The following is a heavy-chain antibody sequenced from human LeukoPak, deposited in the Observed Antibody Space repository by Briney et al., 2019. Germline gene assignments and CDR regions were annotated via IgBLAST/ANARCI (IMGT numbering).Heavy chain of an antibody. CDR2: ISVGDGNT. J-gene: IGHJ4*02. D-gene: IGHD2-2*01. CDR1: GYTFTTYA. Sequence: GASVKVSCKASGYTFTTYAIHWVRQAPGQGLQWMGWISVGDGNTNYSQKFQGRVTLTRDTSASTAYMELTSLISEDTAVSYCARGYSGVVPAAHPDFWGQGTPVTVSS. CDR3: ARGYSGVVPAAHPDF. V-gene: IGHV1-3*01.